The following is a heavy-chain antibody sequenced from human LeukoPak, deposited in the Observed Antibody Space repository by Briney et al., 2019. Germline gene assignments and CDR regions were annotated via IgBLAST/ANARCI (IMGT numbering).Heavy chain of an antibody. V-gene: IGHV1-69*04. Sequence: GASVKVSCKASGGTFSSYAISWVRQAPGQGLEWMGRIIPILGIANYAQKFQGRVTITADKSTSTAYMELSSLRSEDTAVYYCARVVDDMCYDILTGANNWFDPWGQGTLVTVSS. CDR2: IIPILGIA. J-gene: IGHJ5*02. CDR1: GGTFSSYA. D-gene: IGHD3-9*01. CDR3: ARVVDDMCYDILTGANNWFDP.